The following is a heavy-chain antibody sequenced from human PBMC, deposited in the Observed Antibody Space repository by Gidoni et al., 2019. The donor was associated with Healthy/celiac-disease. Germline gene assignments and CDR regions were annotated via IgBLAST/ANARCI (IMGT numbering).Heavy chain of an antibody. V-gene: IGHV1-18*04. J-gene: IGHJ2*01. CDR2: ISAYNGNT. CDR3: ARAIPIVGATGWYFDL. Sequence: QVQLVQSGAEVKKPGASVKVSCQASGYTFTSYGISWLRQAPGQGLEWMGWISAYNGNTNYAQKLQGRVTMTTDTSTSTAYMELRSLRSDDTAVYYCARAIPIVGATGWYFDLWGRGTLVTVSS. D-gene: IGHD1-26*01. CDR1: GYTFTSYG.